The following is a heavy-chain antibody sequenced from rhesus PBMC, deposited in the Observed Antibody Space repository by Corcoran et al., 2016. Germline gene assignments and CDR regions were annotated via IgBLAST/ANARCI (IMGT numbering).Heavy chain of an antibody. Sequence: QLQLQESGPGLVKPSETLSVTCAVSGGSISSSYWSWIRQAPGKGLEWIGYIYGSGSSTNYNPSLKCRVTRSVDTSKNQLPLKLSSVTAADTAVYYWATSTGDTAGTVLIGYWGQGVLVTVSS. CDR2: IYGSGSST. CDR1: GGSISSSY. CDR3: ATSTGDTAGTVLIGY. D-gene: IGHD5-42*01. J-gene: IGHJ4*01. V-gene: IGHV4-169*01.